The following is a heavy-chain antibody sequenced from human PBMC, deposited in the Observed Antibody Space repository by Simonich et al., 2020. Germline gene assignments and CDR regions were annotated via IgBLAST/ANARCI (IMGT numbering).Heavy chain of an antibody. CDR3: ARVRFEAFDI. V-gene: IGHV1-2*02. Sequence: QVQLVQSGAEVKKPGASVKVSCKASGYTFTGYYMHWVRQAPGQGLEWMVWINPNSDGTNYAQKFQVRVTMTRDTSISTAYMELSRLRSDDTAVYYCARVRFEAFDIWGQGTMVTVSS. CDR2: INPNSDGT. CDR1: GYTFTGYY. J-gene: IGHJ3*02.